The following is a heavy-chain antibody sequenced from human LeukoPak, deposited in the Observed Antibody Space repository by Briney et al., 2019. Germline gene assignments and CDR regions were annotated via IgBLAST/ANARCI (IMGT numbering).Heavy chain of an antibody. Sequence: GSLRLSCAASGFTFSSYSMNWVRQAPGKGLEWVSYISSSSSTIYYADSVKGRFTIPGDNAKNSLYLQMNSLRAEDTAVYYCARVGGGAARYYYYYYMDVWGKGTTVTVSS. V-gene: IGHV3-48*04. CDR3: ARVGGGAARYYYYYYMDV. D-gene: IGHD6-6*01. J-gene: IGHJ6*03. CDR1: GFTFSSYS. CDR2: ISSSSSTI.